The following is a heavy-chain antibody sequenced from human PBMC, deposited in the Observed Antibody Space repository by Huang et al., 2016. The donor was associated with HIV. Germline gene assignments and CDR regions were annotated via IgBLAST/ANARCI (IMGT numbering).Heavy chain of an antibody. J-gene: IGHJ4*02. Sequence: EVLLVQSGAELKEPGESLKISCKASGYGFSSYWIGWVRQKPGKGLEWMVIRYPLDSETKYSPSFDGQVTISADKSTRTAYLQWESLKAPDTAIYFCARQVDGFRSHFDFWGQGTLVSVSS. V-gene: IGHV5-51*01. D-gene: IGHD5-18*01. CDR3: ARQVDGFRSHFDF. CDR1: GYGFSSYW. CDR2: RYPLDSET.